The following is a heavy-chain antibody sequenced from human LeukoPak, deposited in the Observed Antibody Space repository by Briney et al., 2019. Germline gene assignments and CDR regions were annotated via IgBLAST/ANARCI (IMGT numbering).Heavy chain of an antibody. V-gene: IGHV3-21*01. J-gene: IGHJ4*02. CDR1: GXTFSSYT. CDR2: ISSSSSYI. Sequence: GSLRLSCAASGXTFSSYTRNWVRQAPGKGLEWVSSISSSSSYIYYADSMKGRFTISRDNAKNSLDLQMNSLRAEDTAIYYCARDLWGYSAYSDWGQGTLVTVSS. D-gene: IGHD5-12*01. CDR3: ARDLWGYSAYSD.